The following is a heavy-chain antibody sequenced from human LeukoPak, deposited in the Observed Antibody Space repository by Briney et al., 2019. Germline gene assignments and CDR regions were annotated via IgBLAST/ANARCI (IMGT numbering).Heavy chain of an antibody. Sequence: PGRSLRLSCAASGFAFSTYYMTWVRQAPGRGLEWVANIKENGNEKNYADSVKGRFTISRDNAKNSVHLQMNILRAEDTAVYYCARDRTYFYDSSGPFYDAYDIWGHGTMVTVSS. CDR3: ARDRTYFYDSSGPFYDAYDI. J-gene: IGHJ3*02. D-gene: IGHD3-22*01. V-gene: IGHV3-7*05. CDR2: IKENGNEK. CDR1: GFAFSTYY.